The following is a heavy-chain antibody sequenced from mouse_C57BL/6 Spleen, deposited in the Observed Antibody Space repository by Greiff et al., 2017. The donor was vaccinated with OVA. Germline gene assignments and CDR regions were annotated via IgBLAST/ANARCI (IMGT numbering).Heavy chain of an antibody. J-gene: IGHJ3*01. CDR2: ISDGGSYT. V-gene: IGHV5-4*01. Sequence: EVQGVESGGGLVKPGGSLKLSCAASGFTFSSYAMSWVRQTPEKRLEWVATISDGGSYTYYPDNVKGRFTISRDNAKNNLYLQMSHLKSEDTAMYYCARDDNGNWFAYWGQGTLVTVSA. D-gene: IGHD2-1*01. CDR3: ARDDNGNWFAY. CDR1: GFTFSSYA.